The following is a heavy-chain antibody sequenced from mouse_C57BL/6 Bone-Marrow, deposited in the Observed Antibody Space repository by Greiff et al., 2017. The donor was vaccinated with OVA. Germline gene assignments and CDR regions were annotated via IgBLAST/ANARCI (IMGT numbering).Heavy chain of an antibody. CDR3: AREGTYGVAY. Sequence: QVQLQQPGAELVMPGASVKLSCKASGYTFTSYWMHWVKQRPGQGLEWIGEIDPSDSYTNYNQKFKGKSTLTVDKSSSTAYMQLSSLTSEDSAVDYCAREGTYGVAYWGQGTLVTVSA. V-gene: IGHV1-69*01. CDR2: IDPSDSYT. J-gene: IGHJ3*01. D-gene: IGHD1-1*01. CDR1: GYTFTSYW.